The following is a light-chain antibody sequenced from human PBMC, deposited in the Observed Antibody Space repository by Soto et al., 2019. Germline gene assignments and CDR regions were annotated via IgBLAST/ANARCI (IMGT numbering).Light chain of an antibody. CDR1: QSVSSS. CDR2: DAS. CDR3: QQRINWPFT. J-gene: IGKJ4*01. V-gene: IGKV3-11*01. Sequence: EIVLTQSPATLSLSSGERATLSCRASQSVSSSLAWYQQKPGQAPRLLIYDASNRATGIPARFSGRGSGIDFTLTISSLEPEDFAVYYCQQRINWPFTFGGGTKVDIK.